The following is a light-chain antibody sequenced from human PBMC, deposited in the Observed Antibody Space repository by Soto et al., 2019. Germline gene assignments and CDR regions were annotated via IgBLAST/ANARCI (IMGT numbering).Light chain of an antibody. CDR2: EVS. CDR3: NSYKSRFSWV. CDR1: SGDVGDYNY. J-gene: IGLJ3*02. Sequence: QSALTQPASVSGSPGQSITISCTGTSGDVGDYNYVSWYQHHPGKAPKLMIYEVSNRPSGVSNRFSGSKSGNTASLTISGLQHDDEADSSCNSYKSRFSWVFGGGTKVTV. V-gene: IGLV2-14*01.